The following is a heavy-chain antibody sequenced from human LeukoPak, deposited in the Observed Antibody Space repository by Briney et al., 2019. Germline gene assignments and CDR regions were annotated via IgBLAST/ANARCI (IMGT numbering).Heavy chain of an antibody. CDR1: GGTFSSYT. CDR3: ARDPHCSSTSCYTRGDDWFDP. CDR2: IIPILGIA. J-gene: IGHJ5*02. Sequence: ASVKVSCKASGGTFSSYTISWVRQAPGQGLEWMGRIIPILGIANYAQKFQGRVTITADKSTSTAYMELSSLRSEDTAVYYCARDPHCSSTSCYTRGDDWFDPWGQGTLVTVSP. D-gene: IGHD2-2*02. V-gene: IGHV1-69*04.